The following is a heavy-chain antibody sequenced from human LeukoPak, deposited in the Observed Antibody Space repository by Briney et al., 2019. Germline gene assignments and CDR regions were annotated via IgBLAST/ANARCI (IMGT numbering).Heavy chain of an antibody. Sequence: PGGSLRLSCAASGFTFSSYAMHWVRQAPGKGLEWVAVISYDGSNKYYADSVKGRFTISRDNSKNTLYLQMNSLRAEDTAVYYCASADTAMVTGYYYYGMDVWGQGITVTVSS. D-gene: IGHD5-18*01. CDR3: ASADTAMVTGYYYYGMDV. CDR1: GFTFSSYA. CDR2: ISYDGSNK. J-gene: IGHJ6*02. V-gene: IGHV3-30*04.